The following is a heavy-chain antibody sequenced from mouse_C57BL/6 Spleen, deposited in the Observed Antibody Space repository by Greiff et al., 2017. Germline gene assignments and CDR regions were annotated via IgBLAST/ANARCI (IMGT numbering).Heavy chain of an antibody. V-gene: IGHV1-81*01. CDR1: GYTFTSYG. Sequence: QVQLKESGAELVRPGASVKLSCKASGYTFTSYGISWVKQSTGKGLEWIGEIYPRSGNTSYNEKFKGKATLTADKASSTAYMELRSLTSEDSAVCICGRSGCSGGSYSDYWGQGTTRTVSS. D-gene: IGHD1-1*02. CDR2: IYPRSGNT. J-gene: IGHJ2*01. CDR3: GRSGCSGGSYSDY.